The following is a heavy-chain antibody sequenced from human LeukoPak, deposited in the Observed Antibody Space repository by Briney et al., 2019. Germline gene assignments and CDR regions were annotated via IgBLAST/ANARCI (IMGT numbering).Heavy chain of an antibody. D-gene: IGHD3-9*01. CDR3: ARDPESYNILTGYFTYYFDS. CDR1: GFSFSSYS. CDR2: ISISTSYI. Sequence: TGGSLRLSCAASGFSFSSYSMNWVRQAPGKGLEWVSSISISTSYIYYADSVKGRFTISRDNAKNSLNLQMNSLRAEDTAVYYCARDPESYNILTGYFTYYFDSWGQGTLVTVSS. J-gene: IGHJ4*02. V-gene: IGHV3-21*01.